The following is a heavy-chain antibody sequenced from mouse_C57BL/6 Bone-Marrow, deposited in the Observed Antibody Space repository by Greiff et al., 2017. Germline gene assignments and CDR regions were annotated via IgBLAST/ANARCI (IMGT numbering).Heavy chain of an antibody. V-gene: IGHV1-64*01. D-gene: IGHD4-1*01. CDR1: GYTFTSYW. J-gene: IGHJ4*01. CDR2: IHPNSGST. CDR3: ARRSNWDAMDD. Sequence: QVQLQQPGAELVKPGASVKLSCTASGYTFTSYWMHWVKQRPGQGLEWIGMIHPNSGSTNYNAKLKSKATLTVDKSSSTAYMQLSSLTTEDSAVYYCARRSNWDAMDDWGQGTSVTVSS.